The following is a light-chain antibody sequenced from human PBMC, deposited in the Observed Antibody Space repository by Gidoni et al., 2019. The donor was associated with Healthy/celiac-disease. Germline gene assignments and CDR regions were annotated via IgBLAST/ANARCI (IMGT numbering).Light chain of an antibody. V-gene: IGLV1-44*01. Sequence: QSVLTQPPSASGTPGQRVTIACSGSSSNNGSNTVNWYQQLPGTAPKLRSYSNNQRPSGVPDRCSGSKSGTSASLAISGLQSEDEADYYCAAWDDSLNGWVFGGGTKLTVL. CDR1: SSNNGSNT. CDR3: AAWDDSLNGWV. J-gene: IGLJ3*02. CDR2: SNN.